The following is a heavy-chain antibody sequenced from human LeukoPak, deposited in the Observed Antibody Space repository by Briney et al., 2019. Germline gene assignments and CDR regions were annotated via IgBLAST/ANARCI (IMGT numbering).Heavy chain of an antibody. D-gene: IGHD6-13*01. Sequence: SLRLSFGGPGFTLYGFSLHWGRAAPGKGLGWGSGFSWNSGSIGYADSVKGRFTISRDNAKHSLYLQMNSLRAEDAALYYCAKGIAAAGRSYYYGMDVWGQGTTVTVSS. CDR3: AKGIAAAGRSYYYGMDV. CDR1: GFTLYGFS. V-gene: IGHV3-9*01. CDR2: FSWNSGSI. J-gene: IGHJ6*02.